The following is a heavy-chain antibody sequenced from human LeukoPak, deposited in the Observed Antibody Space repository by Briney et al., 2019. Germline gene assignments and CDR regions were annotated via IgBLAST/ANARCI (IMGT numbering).Heavy chain of an antibody. J-gene: IGHJ3*02. V-gene: IGHV4-39*07. D-gene: IGHD3-10*01. Sequence: SETLSLTCTVSGGSISSSSYYWGWIRQPPGKGLEWIGSIYYSGSTYYNPSLKSRVTISVDTSKNQFSLKLSSVTAADTAVYYCARGPQGSRAFDIWGQGTMVTVSS. CDR3: ARGPQGSRAFDI. CDR2: IYYSGST. CDR1: GGSISSSSYY.